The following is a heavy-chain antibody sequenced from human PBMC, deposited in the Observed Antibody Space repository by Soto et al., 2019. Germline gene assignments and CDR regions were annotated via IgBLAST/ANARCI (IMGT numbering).Heavy chain of an antibody. CDR3: ATMGTPATGLYYFDY. Sequence: QVQLQESGPGLVKPSQTLSLTCTVSGGSISSGNYYWSWIRQPPGKGLEWIGFISYSGSTYYNASLKSRVTISVDTSKTQFTLNLSSVTAADTAVYYCATMGTPATGLYYFDYWGQGTLVTVSS. CDR1: GGSISSGNYY. V-gene: IGHV4-30-4*01. D-gene: IGHD1-7*01. CDR2: ISYSGST. J-gene: IGHJ4*02.